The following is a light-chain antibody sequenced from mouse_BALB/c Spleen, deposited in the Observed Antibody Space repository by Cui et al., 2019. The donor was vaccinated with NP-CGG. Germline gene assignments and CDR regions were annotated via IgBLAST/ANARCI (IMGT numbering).Light chain of an antibody. Sequence: HAVVTHASALSTSPRETVSLTCLSRTPALTNSNYANWVPEKPDPLFTGLIGCTNHRAPGFPARFSGSLIGDKAALNNTGAQNEEEGKKFCAPRYSNHWVFGGGTKLTVL. V-gene: IGLV1*01. J-gene: IGLJ1*01. CDR3: APRYSNHWV. CDR2: CTN. CDR1: TPALTNSNY.